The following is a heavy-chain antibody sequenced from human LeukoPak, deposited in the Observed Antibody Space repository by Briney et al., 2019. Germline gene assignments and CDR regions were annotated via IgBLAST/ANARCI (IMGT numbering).Heavy chain of an antibody. CDR2: IYTSGST. D-gene: IGHD3-3*01. CDR1: GGSISSYY. V-gene: IGHV4-4*07. J-gene: IGHJ3*02. Sequence: SETLSLTCTVSGGSISSYYWSWLRQPAGKGLEGIGRIYTSGSTNYNPSLKSRVTISVDTSKNQFSLKLSSVTAADTAVYYCARGVLRYYDFWSGYPDAFDIWGQGTMVTVSS. CDR3: ARGVLRYYDFWSGYPDAFDI.